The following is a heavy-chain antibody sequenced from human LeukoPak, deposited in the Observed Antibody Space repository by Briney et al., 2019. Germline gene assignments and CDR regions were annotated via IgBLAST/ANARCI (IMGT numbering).Heavy chain of an antibody. CDR2: ISWNSGNI. Sequence: PGRSLRLSCAASGFTFDNYAMHWVRQAPGKGLEWVSGISWNSGNIDYADSVKGRFTISRDNAKNSLYLQMNSLRAEDTAVFYCARGAPYPGIFAFYGRGQRTTVSSSS. V-gene: IGHV3-9*01. CDR1: GFTFDNYA. D-gene: IGHD3-10*01. J-gene: IGHJ3*01. CDR3: ARGAPYPGIFAFYG.